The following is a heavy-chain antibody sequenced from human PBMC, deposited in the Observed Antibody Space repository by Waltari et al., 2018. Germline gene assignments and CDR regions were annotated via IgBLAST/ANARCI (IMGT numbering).Heavy chain of an antibody. Sequence: QVQLVQSGAEVKKPGASVKVSCKASGYTFTGYYMHWVRQAPAQGLEWMGWINPNSGGTNYAQKFQGRVTMTRETSISTAYMELSRLRSDDTAVYYCARDWQYYYDSSGSYYYGMDVWGQGTTVTVSS. J-gene: IGHJ6*02. V-gene: IGHV1-2*02. CDR2: INPNSGGT. CDR3: ARDWQYYYDSSGSYYYGMDV. CDR1: GYTFTGYY. D-gene: IGHD3-22*01.